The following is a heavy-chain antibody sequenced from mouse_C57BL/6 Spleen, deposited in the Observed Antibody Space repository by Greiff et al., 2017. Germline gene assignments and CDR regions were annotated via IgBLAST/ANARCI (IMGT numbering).Heavy chain of an antibody. V-gene: IGHV5-4*03. J-gene: IGHJ2*01. D-gene: IGHD6-1*01. CDR1: GFTFSSYD. Sequence: EVKLQESGGGLVKPGGSLKISCAASGFTFSSYDMAWVRQTPEKRLEWVATISDGGSYTYYPDNVKGPFTISRDNAKNTLYLQMSHLKSEDTAMYYCAVEPSYTSACGAYFDYWGQGTTLTVSS. CDR3: AVEPSYTSACGAYFDY. CDR2: ISDGGSYT.